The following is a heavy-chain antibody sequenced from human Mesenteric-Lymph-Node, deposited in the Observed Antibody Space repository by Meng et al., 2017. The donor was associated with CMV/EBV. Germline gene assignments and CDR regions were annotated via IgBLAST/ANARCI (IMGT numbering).Heavy chain of an antibody. V-gene: IGHV3-30*04. CDR1: GFTFSSYA. CDR2: ISYDGSNK. J-gene: IGHJ6*02. CDR3: ARASEKYYYYYGMDV. Sequence: GESLKISCAASGFTFSSYAMHWVRQAPGKGLEWVAVISYDGSNKYYADSVKGRFTISRDNSKNTPYLQMNSLRAEDTAVYYCARASEKYYYYYGMDVWGQGTTVTVSS. D-gene: IGHD6-6*01.